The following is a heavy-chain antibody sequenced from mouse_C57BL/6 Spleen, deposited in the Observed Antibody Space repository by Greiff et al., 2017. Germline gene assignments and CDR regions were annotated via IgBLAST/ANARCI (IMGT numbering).Heavy chain of an antibody. J-gene: IGHJ3*01. Sequence: QVQLQQPGAELVMPGASVKLSCKASGYTFTSYWMNWVKQRPGQGLEWIGEIDPSDSYTNYNQKFKGKSTLTVDKSSSTAYMQLSSLTSEDSAVYYCARAGLRRGSLFAYWGQGTLVTVSA. CDR1: GYTFTSYW. CDR3: ARAGLRRGSLFAY. CDR2: IDPSDSYT. D-gene: IGHD2-4*01. V-gene: IGHV1-69*01.